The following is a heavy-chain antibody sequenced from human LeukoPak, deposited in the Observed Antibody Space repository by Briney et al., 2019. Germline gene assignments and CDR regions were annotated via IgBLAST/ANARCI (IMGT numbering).Heavy chain of an antibody. D-gene: IGHD3-16*01. V-gene: IGHV3-30*03. CDR3: ARDPTYYDYVWGSSGYFDY. J-gene: IGHJ4*02. Sequence: GGSLRLSCAASGFTFSSYGMRWVRQAPGKGLEWVAVISFDGSKKYYADSVKGRFSISRDNSKNTLYLQMNSLRPEDTAVYYCARDPTYYDYVWGSSGYFDYWGQGTLVTVSS. CDR1: GFTFSSYG. CDR2: ISFDGSKK.